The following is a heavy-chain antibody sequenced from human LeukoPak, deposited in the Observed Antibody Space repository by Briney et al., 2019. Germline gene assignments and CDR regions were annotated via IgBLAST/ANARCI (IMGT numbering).Heavy chain of an antibody. CDR1: GFTFSDYY. D-gene: IGHD3-3*01. CDR2: ISSSGSTI. CDR3: ARDEAGVVSIDY. J-gene: IGHJ4*02. V-gene: IGHV3-11*04. Sequence: GRSLRLSCAASGFTFSDYYMSWIRQAPGKGLEWVSYISSSGSTIYYADSVEGRFTISRDNAKNSLYLQMNSLRAEDTAVYYCARDEAGVVSIDYWGQGTPVTVSS.